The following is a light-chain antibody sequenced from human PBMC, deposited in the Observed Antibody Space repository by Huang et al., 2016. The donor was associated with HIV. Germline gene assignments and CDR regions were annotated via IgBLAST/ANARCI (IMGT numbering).Light chain of an antibody. CDR1: QRLLYNLNSKNY. V-gene: IGKV4-1*01. CDR3: QQYYRNPQT. CDR2: WAA. Sequence: DIVMTQSPDSLSISPGERATINCKSNQRLLYNLNSKNYLAWFQKRPGQPPKLLFHWAASRQSGIPKRFSASGSGTDFTLTIDNLQTEDVAIYYCQQYYRNPQTVGRGTAVEI. J-gene: IGKJ4*01.